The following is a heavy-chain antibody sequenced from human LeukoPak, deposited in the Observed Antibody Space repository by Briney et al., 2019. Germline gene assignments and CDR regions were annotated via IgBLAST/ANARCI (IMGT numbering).Heavy chain of an antibody. J-gene: IGHJ4*02. D-gene: IGHD6-13*01. CDR2: ISAYNGNT. CDR1: GYTFTSYG. V-gene: IGHV1-18*01. Sequence: GASVKVSCKASGYTFTSYGISWVRQAPGQGLEWMGWISAYNGNTNYAQKLQGRVTMTTDTSTSTAYMELRSLRPDDTAVYYCARLMGIAAADLYYFDYWGQGTLVTVSS. CDR3: ARLMGIAAADLYYFDY.